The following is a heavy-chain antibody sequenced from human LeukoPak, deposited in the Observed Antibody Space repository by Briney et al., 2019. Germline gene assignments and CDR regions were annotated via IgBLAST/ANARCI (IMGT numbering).Heavy chain of an antibody. CDR1: GYTFTSYN. CDR3: ARGMTTVTTGAALIFGY. Sequence: ASVKVSCKASGYTFTSYNMHWGRQAPEQGREWMGIINTSGGSTSYTQKSQGRVTMTRDTSTSTVYMELSSLGSEDRAGYYCARGMTTVTTGAALIFGYWGQGALVTVS. D-gene: IGHD4-17*01. CDR2: INTSGGST. J-gene: IGHJ4*02. V-gene: IGHV1-46*01.